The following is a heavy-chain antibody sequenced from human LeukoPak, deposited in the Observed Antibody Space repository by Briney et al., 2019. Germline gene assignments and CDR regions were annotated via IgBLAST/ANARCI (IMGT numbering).Heavy chain of an antibody. CDR1: GFTFSGSA. CDR3: TSQYRWELRNFDY. D-gene: IGHD2-15*01. CDR2: IRSKANSYAT. V-gene: IGHV3-73*01. J-gene: IGHJ4*02. Sequence: PGGSLKLSCAASGFTFSGSAMHWVRQASGKGLEWVGRIRSKANSYATACAASVKGRFTISRDDSKNTAYLQMNSLKTEDTAVYYCTSQYRWELRNFDYWGQGTLVTVSS.